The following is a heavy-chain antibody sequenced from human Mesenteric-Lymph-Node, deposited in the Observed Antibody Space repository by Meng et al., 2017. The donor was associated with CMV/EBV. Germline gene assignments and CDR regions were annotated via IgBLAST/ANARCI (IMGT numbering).Heavy chain of an antibody. Sequence: QVPVEQWAGGLLQTSDTLSVTFAVDGGLFSGYYWNWFRQSPERGVEGMGEINHSGSTTYNPSFTSRIIISVDTSTNQISLNMSSVTAADTAVYYCARGSSYDILTGYFDYWGQGALVTVSS. V-gene: IGHV4-34*01. CDR3: ARGSSYDILTGYFDY. D-gene: IGHD3-9*01. J-gene: IGHJ4*02. CDR2: INHSGST. CDR1: GGLFSGYY.